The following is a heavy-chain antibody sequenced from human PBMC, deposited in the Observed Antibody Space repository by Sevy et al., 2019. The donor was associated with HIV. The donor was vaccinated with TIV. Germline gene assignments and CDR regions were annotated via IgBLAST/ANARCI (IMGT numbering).Heavy chain of an antibody. CDR2: IRYDGSHK. Sequence: GGSLRLSCAASGFTFSTYGMHWVRQAPGKGLEWVAFIRYDGSHKYYEDSVKGRFTISRDNSKNTLDLQMNSLRAEDTAVYYCAKDRELLFQSCFHYWGQGILVTVSS. CDR1: GFTFSTYG. D-gene: IGHD3-10*01. V-gene: IGHV3-30*02. J-gene: IGHJ4*02. CDR3: AKDRELLFQSCFHY.